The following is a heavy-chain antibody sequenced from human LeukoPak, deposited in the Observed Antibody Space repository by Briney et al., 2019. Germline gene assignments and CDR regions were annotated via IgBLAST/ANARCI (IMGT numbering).Heavy chain of an antibody. D-gene: IGHD2-2*03. Sequence: PSETLSLTCTVSGDSISNYYWNWIWQPPGKGLEWIGYTYYNGSTNYNPSLKSRVILSVDASKKHCSLTLTSVTAADTAVYYCARRRAMDKRDAFDIWGQGTMVTVSS. CDR3: ARRRAMDKRDAFDI. J-gene: IGHJ3*02. CDR1: GDSISNYY. V-gene: IGHV4-59*08. CDR2: TYYNGST.